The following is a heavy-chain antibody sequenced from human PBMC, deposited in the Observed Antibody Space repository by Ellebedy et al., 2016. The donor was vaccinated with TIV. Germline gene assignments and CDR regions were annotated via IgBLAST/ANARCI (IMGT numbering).Heavy chain of an antibody. CDR3: AKPVGAADY. V-gene: IGHV3-23*01. Sequence: GESLKISCAASGFTFSSYAMSWVRQAPGKGLDWVSAISGSGGSTYYADSVKGRFTISRDNSKNTLYLQMNSLRAEDTAVYYCAKPVGAADYWGQGTLVTVSS. D-gene: IGHD1-26*01. J-gene: IGHJ4*02. CDR1: GFTFSSYA. CDR2: ISGSGGST.